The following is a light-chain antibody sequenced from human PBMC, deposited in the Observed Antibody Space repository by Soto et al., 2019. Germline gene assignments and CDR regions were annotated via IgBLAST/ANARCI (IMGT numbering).Light chain of an antibody. Sequence: QSVLTQPPSVSGAPGQRVTISCTGSSSNIGAGYDVHWYQQLPGTAPKLLIYGNSNRPSGVPDRFSGSKSGTSASLAITGLQAEDGADYYCQSYDSSLSGHYVFGTGTKVTVL. CDR1: SSNIGAGYD. CDR2: GNS. CDR3: QSYDSSLSGHYV. V-gene: IGLV1-40*01. J-gene: IGLJ1*01.